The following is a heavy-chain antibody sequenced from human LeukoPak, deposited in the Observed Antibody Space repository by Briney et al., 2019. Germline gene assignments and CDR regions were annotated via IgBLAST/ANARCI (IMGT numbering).Heavy chain of an antibody. J-gene: IGHJ3*02. Sequence: ASVKVSCKASGYTFTSYGISWVRQAPGQGLEWMGWISAYNGNTNYAQKLQGRVTMTTDTSTSTAYMELRSLRSDDTAVYYCARDRGSGWPPDAFDIWGQGTMVTVSS. CDR3: ARDRGSGWPPDAFDI. CDR1: GYTFTSYG. CDR2: ISAYNGNT. D-gene: IGHD6-19*01. V-gene: IGHV1-18*01.